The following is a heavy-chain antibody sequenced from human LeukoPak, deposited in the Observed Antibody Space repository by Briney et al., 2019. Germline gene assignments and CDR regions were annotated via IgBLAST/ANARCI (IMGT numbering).Heavy chain of an antibody. V-gene: IGHV3-23*01. Sequence: GGSLRLSCAASGFTFSSYAMSWVRQAPGKGLEWVSAISGSGGSTYYADSMKGRFTISRDNSKNTLYLQMNSLRAEDTAVYYCAKGGFWRGYSVYYYYYMDVWGKGTTVTVSS. D-gene: IGHD3-3*01. CDR3: AKGGFWRGYSVYYYYYMDV. CDR2: ISGSGGST. J-gene: IGHJ6*03. CDR1: GFTFSSYA.